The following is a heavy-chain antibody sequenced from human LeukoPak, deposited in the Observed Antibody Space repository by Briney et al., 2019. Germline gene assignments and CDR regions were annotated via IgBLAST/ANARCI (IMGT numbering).Heavy chain of an antibody. J-gene: IGHJ4*02. Sequence: GGSLRLSCAASGFTVSNAWMSWVRQAPGKGREWVGRIKSKADGETTDFPAPVKGRFTLSRDDSKNTLYMQMNSLKIEDTAVYYCSTSGSVGATRANYWGQGTLVTVSS. CDR2: IKSKADGETT. CDR3: STSGSVGATRANY. V-gene: IGHV3-15*01. D-gene: IGHD1-26*01. CDR1: GFTVSNAW.